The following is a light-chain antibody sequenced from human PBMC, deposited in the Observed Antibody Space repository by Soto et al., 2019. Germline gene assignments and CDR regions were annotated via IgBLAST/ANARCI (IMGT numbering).Light chain of an antibody. CDR2: DVT. Sequence: QSVLTQPASVSGSPGQSITVSCTGTSSDVGGYNYVSWYQQHPGKAPRLMIYDVTNRPSGVSNRFSGSKSGNTASLTISGLQAEDKADYYCSSYRRGSTYVFGTGTKVTVL. CDR3: SSYRRGSTYV. CDR1: SSDVGGYNY. V-gene: IGLV2-14*01. J-gene: IGLJ1*01.